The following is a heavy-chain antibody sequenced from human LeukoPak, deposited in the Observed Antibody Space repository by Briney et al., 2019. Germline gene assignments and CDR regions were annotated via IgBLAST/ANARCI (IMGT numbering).Heavy chain of an antibody. CDR2: IYYSGST. J-gene: IGHJ4*02. Sequence: SETLSLTCAVSGGSISSYYWSWFRQPPGKGLEWIGYIYYSGSTDYNPSLKSRVTISVDTSRNQFSLRLSSVTAADTAVYYCARHANYDRSARPLDYWGQGTLVTVSS. D-gene: IGHD3-22*01. V-gene: IGHV4-59*08. CDR3: ARHANYDRSARPLDY. CDR1: GGSISSYY.